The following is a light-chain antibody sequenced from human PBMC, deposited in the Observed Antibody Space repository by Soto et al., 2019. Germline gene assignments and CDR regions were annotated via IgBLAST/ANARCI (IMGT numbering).Light chain of an antibody. J-gene: IGKJ1*01. CDR1: ESVGNNY. Sequence: EIVLTQSPGTLSLSPGDTATLSCRARESVGNNYLAWYQQKPGQAPRLLVYGPSTRATGIPDRFSGSGSGTEFTLTISRLDPEDFAVYFCQQVGPSPTFGQGTKVEMK. V-gene: IGKV3-20*01. CDR2: GPS. CDR3: QQVGPSPT.